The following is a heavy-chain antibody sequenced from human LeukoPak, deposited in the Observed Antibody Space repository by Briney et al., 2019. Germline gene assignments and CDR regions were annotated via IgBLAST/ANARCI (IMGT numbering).Heavy chain of an antibody. CDR2: ISSNGGST. V-gene: IGHV3-64D*06. D-gene: IGHD3-22*01. J-gene: IGHJ3*02. CDR1: GFTFSSYA. CDR3: VSSSGYYLYYAFDI. Sequence: PWGSLRLSCSASGFTFSSYAMHWVRQAPGKGLEYVSAISSNGGSTYYADSVKGRFTISRDSSKNTLYLQMSSLRAEDTAVYYCVSSSGYYLYYAFDIWGQGTMVTVSS.